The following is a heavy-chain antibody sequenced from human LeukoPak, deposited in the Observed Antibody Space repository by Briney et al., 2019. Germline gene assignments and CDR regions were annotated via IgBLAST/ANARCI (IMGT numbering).Heavy chain of an antibody. D-gene: IGHD3-9*01. CDR2: IYSYNGNT. Sequence: ASVKVSCKTSGYTFTTYGLTWVRQAPGQGLEWMGWIYSYNGNTNYAPKFQDRVTMTTDTSTKTAYMELKNLRSDDTAMYYCALGDILTGYWAEYFVYWGQGTLITVSS. J-gene: IGHJ4*02. CDR1: GYTFTTYG. V-gene: IGHV1-18*01. CDR3: ALGDILTGYWAEYFVY.